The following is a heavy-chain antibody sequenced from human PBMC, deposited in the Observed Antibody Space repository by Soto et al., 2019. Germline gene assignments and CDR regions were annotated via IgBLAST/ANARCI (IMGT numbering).Heavy chain of an antibody. J-gene: IGHJ6*02. V-gene: IGHV4-59*01. CDR2: IYYSGST. Sequence: PSETLSLTCTVSGGSISSYYWSWIRQPPGKGLEWIGYIYYSGSTNYNPSLKSRVTISVDTSKNQFSLKRSSVTAADTAVYYCARSYYDFWSGYSCYYGMGVWGQGTTVTVSS. D-gene: IGHD3-3*01. CDR1: GGSISSYY. CDR3: ARSYYDFWSGYSCYYGMGV.